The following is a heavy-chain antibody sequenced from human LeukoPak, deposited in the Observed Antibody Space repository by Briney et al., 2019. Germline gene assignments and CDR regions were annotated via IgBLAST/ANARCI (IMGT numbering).Heavy chain of an antibody. J-gene: IGHJ4*02. CDR2: INHSGST. V-gene: IGHV4-34*01. D-gene: IGHD6-6*01. CDR1: GGPFSGYY. CDR3: AAGGAALDY. Sequence: SETLSLTCAVYGGPFSGYYWSWIRQPPGKGLEWIGEINHSGSTNYNPSLKSRVTISVDTSKNQFSLKLSSVTAADTAVYYCAAGGAALDYWGQGTLVTVSS.